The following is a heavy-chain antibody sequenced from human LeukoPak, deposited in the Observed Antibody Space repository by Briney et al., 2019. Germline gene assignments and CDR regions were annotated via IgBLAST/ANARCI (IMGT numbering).Heavy chain of an antibody. CDR2: IIPIFGTA. CDR1: GGTFSSYA. D-gene: IGHD5-12*01. CDR3: ARDVDSGYNWFDP. V-gene: IGHV1-69*06. J-gene: IGHJ5*02. Sequence: SVKVSCKASGGTFSSYAISWVRQAPGQGLEWMGGIIPIFGTANYAQKFQGRVTITADKSTSTAYMELSSLRSEDTAVYYCARDVDSGYNWFDPWGQGTLVTVSS.